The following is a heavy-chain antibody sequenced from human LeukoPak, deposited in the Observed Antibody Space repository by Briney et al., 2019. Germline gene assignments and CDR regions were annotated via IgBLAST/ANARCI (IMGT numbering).Heavy chain of an antibody. Sequence: GGSLRLPCAASGFTFSSYSMNWVRQAPGKGLEWVSSISSSSSYIYYADSVKGRFTISRDNAKNSLYLQMNSLRAEDTAVYYCAKAVAGTKAYGAFDIWGQGTMVTVSS. CDR1: GFTFSSYS. J-gene: IGHJ3*02. D-gene: IGHD6-19*01. CDR2: ISSSSSYI. CDR3: AKAVAGTKAYGAFDI. V-gene: IGHV3-21*01.